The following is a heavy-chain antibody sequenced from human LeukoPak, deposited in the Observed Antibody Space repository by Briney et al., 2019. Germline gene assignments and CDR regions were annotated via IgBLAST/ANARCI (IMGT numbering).Heavy chain of an antibody. Sequence: PGGSLRLSCAASGFTFSRYTMNWVRQAPGKGLEWVSSITTSSSYIYYAGSLKGRFTISRDNAKNSLYLQMNSLRAEDTAVYYCARGENYYDSTGYDYWGQGTLVTVSS. CDR1: GFTFSRYT. CDR2: ITTSSSYI. J-gene: IGHJ4*02. V-gene: IGHV3-21*01. D-gene: IGHD3-22*01. CDR3: ARGENYYDSTGYDY.